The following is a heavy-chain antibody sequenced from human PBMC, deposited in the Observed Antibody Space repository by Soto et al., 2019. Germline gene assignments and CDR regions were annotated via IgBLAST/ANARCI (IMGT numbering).Heavy chain of an antibody. CDR3: TTDPYYYDSSGYEPYFDY. V-gene: IGHV3-15*07. CDR2: IKSKTDGGTT. D-gene: IGHD3-22*01. J-gene: IGHJ4*02. Sequence: GGSLRLSCAASGFTFSNAWMNWVRQAPGKGLEWVGRIKSKTDGGTTDYAAPVKGRFTISRDDSKNTLYVQMNSLETEDTAVYYCTTDPYYYDSSGYEPYFDYWGQGTLVTVSS. CDR1: GFTFSNAW.